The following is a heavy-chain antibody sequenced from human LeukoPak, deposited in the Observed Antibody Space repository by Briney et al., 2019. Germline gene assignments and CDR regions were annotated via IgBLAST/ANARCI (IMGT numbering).Heavy chain of an antibody. CDR3: ARGQPGIAAAGP. CDR2: IIPIFGTA. D-gene: IGHD6-13*01. J-gene: IGHJ5*02. Sequence: GSSVTASCKASGGTFRGYAISWVRQAPGQGLEWMGGIIPIFGTANYAQKFQGRVTITTDESTSTAYMELSSLRSEDTAVYYCARGQPGIAAAGPWGQGTLVTVSS. V-gene: IGHV1-69*05. CDR1: GGTFRGYA.